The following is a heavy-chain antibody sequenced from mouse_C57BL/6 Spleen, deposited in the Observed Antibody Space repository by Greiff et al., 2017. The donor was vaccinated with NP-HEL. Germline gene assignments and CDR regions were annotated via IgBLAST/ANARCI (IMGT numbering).Heavy chain of an antibody. CDR3: ARDYSNYERGFAY. J-gene: IGHJ3*01. Sequence: EVMLVESGGGLVKPGGSLKLSCAASGFTFSSYTMSWVRQTPEKRLEWVATISGGGGNTYYPDSVKGRFTISRHNAKNTLYLQMSSLRSEDTALYYCARDYSNYERGFAYWGQGTLVTVAA. V-gene: IGHV5-9*01. D-gene: IGHD2-5*01. CDR2: ISGGGGNT. CDR1: GFTFSSYT.